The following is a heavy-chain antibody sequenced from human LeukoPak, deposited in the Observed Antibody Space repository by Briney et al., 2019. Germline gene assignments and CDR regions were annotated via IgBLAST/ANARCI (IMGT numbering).Heavy chain of an antibody. CDR1: GFTFSSYS. CDR3: ARGVRYFDPYYFDY. J-gene: IGHJ4*02. CDR2: ISSSSNTI. Sequence: GGSLRLSCAASGFTFSSYSMNWVRQAPGKGLEWVSYISSSSNTIYYADSVKGRFTISRDNAKNSLYLQMNSLRDEDTAVYYCARGVRYFDPYYFDYWGQGTLVTVSS. V-gene: IGHV3-48*02. D-gene: IGHD3-9*01.